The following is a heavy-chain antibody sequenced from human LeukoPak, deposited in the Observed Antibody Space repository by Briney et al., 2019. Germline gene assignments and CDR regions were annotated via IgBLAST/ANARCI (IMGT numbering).Heavy chain of an antibody. J-gene: IGHJ4*02. V-gene: IGHV1-69*13. CDR2: IIPIFGTA. D-gene: IGHD6-19*01. CDR3: ANIAVAGSFDY. Sequence: GASVNVSCKASGGTFSSYAISWVRQAPGQGLEWMGGIIPIFGTANYAQKFQGRVTITADESTSTAYMELSSLRSEDTAVYYCANIAVAGSFDYWGQGTLVTVSS. CDR1: GGTFSSYA.